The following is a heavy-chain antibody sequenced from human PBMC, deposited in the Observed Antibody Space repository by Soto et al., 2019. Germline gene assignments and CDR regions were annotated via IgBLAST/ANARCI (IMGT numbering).Heavy chain of an antibody. V-gene: IGHV1-2*04. CDR1: GYTFTGYY. CDR2: INPNSGGT. Sequence: ASVTVSCTACGYTFTGYYMHWVRQAPGQGLEWMGCINPNSGGTNYAQKFQGWVTMTRDTSISTAYKELSRLRSDDTAVYYWARSGYYDSSGYYYYYGMDVWGQGTTVTVSS. D-gene: IGHD3-22*01. J-gene: IGHJ6*02. CDR3: ARSGYYDSSGYYYYYGMDV.